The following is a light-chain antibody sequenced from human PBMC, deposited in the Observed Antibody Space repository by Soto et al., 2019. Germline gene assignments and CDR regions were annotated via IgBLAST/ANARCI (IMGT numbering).Light chain of an antibody. Sequence: QSALTQPASVSGSPGQSITISCTGASNDVGTYNLVSWYQHHPGTAPKLVIYEASKRPAGVSNRFSGSKSGKTASLTISGLLAEDEADYFCCSYAGASTWVFGGGTKLTVL. J-gene: IGLJ3*02. CDR3: CSYAGASTWV. CDR2: EAS. V-gene: IGLV2-23*01. CDR1: SNDVGTYNL.